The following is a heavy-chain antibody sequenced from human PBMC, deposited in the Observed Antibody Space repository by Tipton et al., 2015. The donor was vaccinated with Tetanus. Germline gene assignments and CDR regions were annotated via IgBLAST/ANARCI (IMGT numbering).Heavy chain of an antibody. CDR1: GASITTYH. V-gene: IGHV4-59*12. D-gene: IGHD3-22*01. CDR2: IYYTGAT. J-gene: IGHJ4*02. Sequence: TLSLTCTVSGASITTYHWSWLRQTPGRGLEWIGHIYYTGATSYNSSLQSRVTLSLDMSKNHVSLNLTSVTAADTAVYYCARAVRFYYDSSTYYQYYFDSWGQGTLVTVSS. CDR3: ARAVRFYYDSSTYYQYYFDS.